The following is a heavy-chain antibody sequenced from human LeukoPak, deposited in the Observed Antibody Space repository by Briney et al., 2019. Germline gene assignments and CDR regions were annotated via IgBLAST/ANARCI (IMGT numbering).Heavy chain of an antibody. CDR2: IYYTGST. D-gene: IGHD4-17*01. CDR3: ARGATVTTGFDS. CDR1: GGSISSYY. J-gene: IGHJ4*02. V-gene: IGHV4-59*01. Sequence: PSETLSLTCTVSGGSISSYYWSWIRQPPGKGLEWIGYIYYTGSTNYNPSLKSRVTIPVDTPKNQFSLKLSSVTAADTAVYYCARGATVTTGFDSWGQGTLVTVSS.